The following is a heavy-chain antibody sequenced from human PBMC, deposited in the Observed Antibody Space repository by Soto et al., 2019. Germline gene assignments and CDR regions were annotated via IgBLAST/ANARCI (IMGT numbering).Heavy chain of an antibody. CDR3: ARLPRTPQTVAGRDY. J-gene: IGHJ4*02. CDR2: ISYDGSNK. V-gene: IGHV3-30*03. D-gene: IGHD6-19*01. CDR1: GFTFSSYG. Sequence: GGSLRLSCAASGFTFSSYGMHWVRQAPGKGLEWVAVISYDGSNKYYADSVKGRFTISRDNSKNTLYLQMNSLRAEDTAVYYCARLPRTPQTVAGRDYWGQGTLVTVSS.